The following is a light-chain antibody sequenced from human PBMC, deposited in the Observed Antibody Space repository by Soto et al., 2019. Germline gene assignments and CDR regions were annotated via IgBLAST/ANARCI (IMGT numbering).Light chain of an antibody. J-gene: IGKJ1*01. CDR2: GAS. CDR3: QQHGSSPWT. CDR1: QSVSSSY. V-gene: IGKV3-20*01. Sequence: EIVLTQSPGTLSLSPGERATLSCRASQSVSSSYLAWYQQKPGQAPRLLIYGASSRATGIPDRFSGSGSGTDFTLTISRLEPEDFAVYSCQQHGSSPWTFGQGTKVEIK.